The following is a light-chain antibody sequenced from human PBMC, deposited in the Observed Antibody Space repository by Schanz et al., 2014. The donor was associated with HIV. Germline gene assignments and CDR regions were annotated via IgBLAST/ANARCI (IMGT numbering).Light chain of an antibody. J-gene: IGLJ2*01. CDR3: SSYTSDTVL. CDR2: RDN. V-gene: IGLV1-47*01. CDR1: SSNIATNY. Sequence: QSVLTQPPSASGPPGQRITISCSGSSSNIATNYVYWYQQLPGMAPKPLIHRDNQRASGVPDRFSGSKSGTSASLAISGLQAEDEADYYCSSYTSDTVLFGGGTKLTVL.